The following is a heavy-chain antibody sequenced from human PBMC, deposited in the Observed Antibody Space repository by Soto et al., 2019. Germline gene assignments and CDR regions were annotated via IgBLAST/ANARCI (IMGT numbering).Heavy chain of an antibody. D-gene: IGHD2-15*01. V-gene: IGHV4-34*01. CDR3: HRWDS. CDR1: GGSFSGSY. J-gene: IGHJ4*02. Sequence: QVQLQQWGAGLLKPSETLSLTCAVYGGSFSGSYWNWIRQPPGKGLEWIGEINHSGSTNYNPSLKSRITISVDTSKNQFSLKLPSVTAADTAVYYCHRWDSWGQGTLVTVSS. CDR2: INHSGST.